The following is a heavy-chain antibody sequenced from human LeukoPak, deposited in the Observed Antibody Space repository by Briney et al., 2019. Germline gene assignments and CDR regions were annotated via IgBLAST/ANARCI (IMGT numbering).Heavy chain of an antibody. CDR1: GFTVSSNY. V-gene: IGHV3-66*01. Sequence: PGGSLRLSCAASGFTVSSNYMSWVRQAPGKGLEWVSVIYSGGSTYYADSVKGRFTISRDNSKNTLYLQMNSLRAEDTAVYYCARDPRRITMVRGDYYGMDVWGQGTTVTVSS. CDR2: IYSGGST. D-gene: IGHD3-10*01. J-gene: IGHJ6*02. CDR3: ARDPRRITMVRGDYYGMDV.